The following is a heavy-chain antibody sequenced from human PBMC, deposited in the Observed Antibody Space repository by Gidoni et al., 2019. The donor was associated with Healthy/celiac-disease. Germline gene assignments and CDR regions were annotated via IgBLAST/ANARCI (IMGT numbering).Heavy chain of an antibody. CDR1: GGSISSSSYY. CDR3: ARQTGAPDYYYYYGMDV. D-gene: IGHD1-1*01. CDR2: IYYSGST. J-gene: IGHJ6*02. V-gene: IGHV4-39*01. Sequence: QLQLQESGPGLVKPSETLSLTCTVSGGSISSSSYYRGWIRQPPGKGLEWIGSIYYSGSTYYNPSLKSRVTISVDTSKNQFSLKLSSVTAADTAVYYCARQTGAPDYYYYYGMDVWGQGTTVTVSS.